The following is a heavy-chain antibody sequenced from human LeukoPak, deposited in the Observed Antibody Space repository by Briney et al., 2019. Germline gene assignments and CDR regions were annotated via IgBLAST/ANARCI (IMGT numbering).Heavy chain of an antibody. V-gene: IGHV3-30*02. D-gene: IGHD1-26*01. CDR3: ARLMVGQAGVGATHLDY. J-gene: IGHJ4*02. CDR2: IRHDGSAT. CDR1: GFTFSDAR. Sequence: PGGSLRLSCAASGFTFSDARMRWVRQAPGKGLEWVTFIRHDGSATYYADSVKGRFTSSRDNSKSTVYLEVNSLRPEDTAVYYCARLMVGQAGVGATHLDYWGQGTLLSVSS.